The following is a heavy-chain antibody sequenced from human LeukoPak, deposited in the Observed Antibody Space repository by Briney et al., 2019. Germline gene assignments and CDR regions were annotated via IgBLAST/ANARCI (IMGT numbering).Heavy chain of an antibody. CDR2: ISAYNGNT. J-gene: IGHJ4*02. CDR1: GYTFTSYY. D-gene: IGHD4-11*01. Sequence: ASVKVSCKASGYTFTSYYMHWVRQAPGQGLEWMGWISAYNGNTNYTQKLQGRVTMTTDTSTSTAYMELRSLRSDDTAVYYCARISTTKDDFDYWGQGTLVTVSS. V-gene: IGHV1-18*04. CDR3: ARISTTKDDFDY.